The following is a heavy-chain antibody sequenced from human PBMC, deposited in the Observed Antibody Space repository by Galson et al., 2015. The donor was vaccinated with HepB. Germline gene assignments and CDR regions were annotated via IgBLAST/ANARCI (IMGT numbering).Heavy chain of an antibody. CDR2: INCSGGST. V-gene: IGHV1-46*01. D-gene: IGHD4-17*01. CDR3: ARERVPDYAGTRFDP. Sequence: SVKVSCKAFGDTFSSHVINWVRQAPGQGLEWMGLINCSGGSTTYAQKLQGRLIMTTDTSTNTVYMHLNSLKSEDTAVYYCARERVPDYAGTRFDPWGQGTLVTVSS. CDR1: GDTFSSHV. J-gene: IGHJ5*02.